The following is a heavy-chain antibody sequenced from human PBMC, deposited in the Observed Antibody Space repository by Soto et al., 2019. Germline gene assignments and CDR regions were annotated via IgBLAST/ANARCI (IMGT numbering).Heavy chain of an antibody. CDR3: ARLGGHCGTNGCYGYYAMDV. Sequence: SETLSLTCAVSGGSISTTHWWTWVRQPPGKGLEWIGEIYHSGSTNYNPSLKSRVTISVDMSKNQFSLKLSSVTAADTAVYYCARLGGHCGTNGCYGYYAMDVWGQGTTVTVSS. CDR1: GGSISTTHW. J-gene: IGHJ6*02. V-gene: IGHV4-4*02. CDR2: IYHSGST. D-gene: IGHD2-2*01.